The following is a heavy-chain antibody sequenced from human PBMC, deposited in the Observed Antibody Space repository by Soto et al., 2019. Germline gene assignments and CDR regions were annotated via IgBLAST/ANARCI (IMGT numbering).Heavy chain of an antibody. D-gene: IGHD3-10*01. Sequence: EVQLVESGGGLVKPGGSLRLSCVASGFSFSDYTMSWVRQAPGKGLDWVSTISTSSSNIFYAASVKGRFTVSRDNAKNTLYLQMDNLRAEDTAVYFCARGLGGAPVPADLDYWGQGTLVTVSS. CDR2: ISTSSSNI. V-gene: IGHV3-21*02. J-gene: IGHJ4*02. CDR1: GFSFSDYT. CDR3: ARGLGGAPVPADLDY.